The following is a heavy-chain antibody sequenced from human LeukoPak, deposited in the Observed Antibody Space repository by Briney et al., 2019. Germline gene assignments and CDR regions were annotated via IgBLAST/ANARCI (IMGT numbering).Heavy chain of an antibody. CDR3: AKGLSSGSYYNRPFDY. CDR2: ISWNSGSI. Sequence: GGSLRLSCAASGFTFDDYAMHWVRQAPGKGLEWVSGISWNSGSIGYADSVKGRFTISRDNAKNSLYLQMNSLRAEDTALYYCAKGLSSGSYYNRPFDYWGQGTLVTVSS. CDR1: GFTFDDYA. V-gene: IGHV3-9*01. D-gene: IGHD3-10*01. J-gene: IGHJ4*02.